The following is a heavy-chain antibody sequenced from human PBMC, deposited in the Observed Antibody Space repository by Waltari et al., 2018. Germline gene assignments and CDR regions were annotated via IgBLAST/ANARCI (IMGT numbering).Heavy chain of an antibody. V-gene: IGHV3-53*01. CDR1: GFNVRSYY. CDR2: LYHAGNT. J-gene: IGHJ6*02. CDR3: ARGNTKYGMDV. D-gene: IGHD2-8*01. Sequence: EVQLVESGGHLIQPGGSLRVSCAASGFNVRSYYMNWVRQAPGKGLEVFSSLYHAGNTYAADSVKGRFTFSRDNSKNTLYLQMNSLRAEDTAVYYCARGNTKYGMDVWGPGTTVTVSS.